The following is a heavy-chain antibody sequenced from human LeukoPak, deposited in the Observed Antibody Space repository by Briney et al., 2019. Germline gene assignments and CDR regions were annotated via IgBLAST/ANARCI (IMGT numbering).Heavy chain of an antibody. D-gene: IGHD3-9*01. CDR2: ISRDGGIA. J-gene: IGHJ4*02. CDR1: GFIFSTYD. CDR3: ARHFTTGSIDH. V-gene: IGHV3-30-3*01. Sequence: GGSLRLSCAASGFIFSTYDMHWVRQAPGNGLELVAVISRDGGIAYHADSAKGRFTISRDNSKNTLYLQMNSLRADDTAVYYCARHFTTGSIDHWGQGNLVTVSS.